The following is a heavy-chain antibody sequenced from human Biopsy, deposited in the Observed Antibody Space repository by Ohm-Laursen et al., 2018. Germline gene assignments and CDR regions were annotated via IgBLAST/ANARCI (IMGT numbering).Heavy chain of an antibody. CDR2: INTRRGDT. CDR1: SYTFSDYI. CDR3: ARVEDSTRHWYFDL. D-gene: IGHD2-2*01. J-gene: IGHJ2*01. Sequence: ASVKVSCKASSYTFSDYILNWVRQAPGQGLEWMGWINTRRGDTNYAQKFQGRVTMTRDTSTTTVFMELTSLRSDDTAMYYCARVEDSTRHWYFDLWGRGTQVTVSS. V-gene: IGHV1-18*01.